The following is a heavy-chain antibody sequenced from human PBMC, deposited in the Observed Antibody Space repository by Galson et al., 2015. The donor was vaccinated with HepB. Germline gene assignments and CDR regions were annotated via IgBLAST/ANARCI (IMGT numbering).Heavy chain of an antibody. CDR3: VRDGYGYAQFDS. Sequence: SLRLSCAASGFNFKMYAMSWVRQAPGKGLEWVSGIIIGGGRTDYADSVKGRFTISRDNSKNTLYLQMNSLRAEDTAVYYCVRDGYGYAQFDSWGQGTPVTVSS. V-gene: IGHV3-23*01. J-gene: IGHJ4*02. D-gene: IGHD5-18*01. CDR2: IIIGGGRT. CDR1: GFNFKMYA.